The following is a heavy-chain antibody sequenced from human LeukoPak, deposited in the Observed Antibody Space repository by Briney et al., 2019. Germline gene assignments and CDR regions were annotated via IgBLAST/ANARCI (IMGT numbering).Heavy chain of an antibody. CDR1: GGSISSGGYY. D-gene: IGHD5-12*01. CDR3: ARVAKRGVDY. V-gene: IGHV4-30-2*01. J-gene: IGHJ4*02. Sequence: SQTLSLTCTVSGGSISSGGYYWRWIRQPPGKGLEWIGYIYHSGSTYYNPSLKSRVTISVDRSKNQFSLKLSSVTAADTAVYYCARVAKRGVDYWGQGTLVTVSS. CDR2: IYHSGST.